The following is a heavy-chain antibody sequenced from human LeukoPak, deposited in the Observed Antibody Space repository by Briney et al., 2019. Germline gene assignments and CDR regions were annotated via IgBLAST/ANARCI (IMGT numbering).Heavy chain of an antibody. CDR3: AKDRSIGTYSTFDS. Sequence: PGGSLRLSCAASGFTFSNYAMTWVRQAPGKGLEWVAAVSGSVAIAYYTDSGKGRFTISRDNSNNTLYLQMISMTAKDTAVYYCAKDRSIGTYSTFDSWGQGTPVTVSS. J-gene: IGHJ4*02. CDR2: VSGSVAIA. D-gene: IGHD1-26*01. CDR1: GFTFSNYA. V-gene: IGHV3-23*01.